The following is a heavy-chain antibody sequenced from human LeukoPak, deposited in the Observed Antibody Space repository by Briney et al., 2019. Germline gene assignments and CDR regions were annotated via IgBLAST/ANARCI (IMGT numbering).Heavy chain of an antibody. CDR3: AKGGKWDVTPFDY. D-gene: IGHD1-26*01. V-gene: IGHV3-23*01. CDR1: GFTFTSYS. CDR2: ISGGGGST. Sequence: GGSLTLSCAASGFTFTSYSMDWVRQAPGKGLEWVSTISGGGGSTYYADSVKGRFTISRDNSKNTLYLQVNSLRAEDTAVYYCAKGGKWDVTPFDYWGQGTLVTVSS. J-gene: IGHJ4*02.